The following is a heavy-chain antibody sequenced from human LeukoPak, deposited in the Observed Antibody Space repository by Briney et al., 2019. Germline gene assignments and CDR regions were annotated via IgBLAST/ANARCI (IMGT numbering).Heavy chain of an antibody. V-gene: IGHV4-39*07. J-gene: IGHJ4*02. CDR2: IYYSGST. CDR3: ARETSGYYYDSSGELGY. D-gene: IGHD3-22*01. CDR1: GGSISSSSYY. Sequence: PSETLSLTCTVSGGSISSSSYYWGWIRQPPGKGLEWIGSIYYSGSTYYNPSLKSRVTMSVDTSKNQFSLKLSSVTAADTAVYYCARETSGYYYDSSGELGYWGQGTLVTVSS.